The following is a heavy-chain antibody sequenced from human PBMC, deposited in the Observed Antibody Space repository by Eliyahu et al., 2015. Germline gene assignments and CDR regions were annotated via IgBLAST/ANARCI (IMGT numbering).Heavy chain of an antibody. D-gene: IGHD6-19*01. CDR1: GDSISTYY. CDR3: ARGYSSAYGRLDP. Sequence: QVQLQESGPGLVKPSETLSLTCTVSGDSISTYYWSWIRQPPGQGLEWIAYISYSGSTNCNPSLKXRVTISVDTSKKQFSLKLNSVTAADTAVYYCARGYSSAYGRLDPWGQGTLVTVSS. J-gene: IGHJ5*02. V-gene: IGHV4-59*08. CDR2: ISYSGST.